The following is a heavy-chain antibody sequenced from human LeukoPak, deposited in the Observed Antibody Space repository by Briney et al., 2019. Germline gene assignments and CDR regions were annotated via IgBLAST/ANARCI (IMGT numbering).Heavy chain of an antibody. Sequence: GGSLRLSCAGSGFTFTNYMAWVRQAPGMGLEWVSAITGIGDYAYYTDSVKGRFTISRDNSKNTLYLQMNSLRGEDTAIYYCVKDLPASGWYSWGQGTLVTVSS. CDR3: VKDLPASGWYS. V-gene: IGHV3-23*01. CDR2: ITGIGDYA. J-gene: IGHJ4*02. D-gene: IGHD6-19*01. CDR1: GFTFTNY.